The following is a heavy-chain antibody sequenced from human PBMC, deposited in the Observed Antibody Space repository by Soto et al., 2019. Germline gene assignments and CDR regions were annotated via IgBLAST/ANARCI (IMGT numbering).Heavy chain of an antibody. D-gene: IGHD2-8*02. Sequence: LRLSCVASGLTCSSYEMDWLRHVTGRGLEWVAYIDETSATTHFANSVRGRFTISIDNAKNSLYLEMNSLSAEDSAVYYCAREHCRDGVCVDAFDLCGQMTMVTVS. J-gene: IGHJ3*01. CDR2: IDETSATT. V-gene: IGHV3-48*03. CDR3: AREHCRDGVCVDAFDL. CDR1: GLTCSSYE.